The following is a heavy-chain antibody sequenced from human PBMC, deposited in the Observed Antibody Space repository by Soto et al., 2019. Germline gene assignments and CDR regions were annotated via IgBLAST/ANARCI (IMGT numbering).Heavy chain of an antibody. J-gene: IGHJ6*02. CDR3: ARTAAAGKYYYGVDV. CDR2: IYPGDSDT. D-gene: IGHD6-13*01. V-gene: IGHV5-51*01. Sequence: PGESLKISCKGSGYSFTSYWIGWVRQMPGKGLEWMGIIYPGDSDTRYSPSFQGQVTISADKSISTAYLQWSSLKASNTAIYYCARTAAAGKYYYGVDVWGQGTTVTVSS. CDR1: GYSFTSYW.